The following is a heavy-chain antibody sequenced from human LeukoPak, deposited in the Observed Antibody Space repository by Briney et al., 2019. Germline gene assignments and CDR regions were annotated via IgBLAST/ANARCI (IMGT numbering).Heavy chain of an antibody. J-gene: IGHJ3*02. V-gene: IGHV1-2*02. CDR2: INPNSGGT. D-gene: IGHD6-19*01. Sequence: ASVKVSGKASGYTFTGYYLHWVRQAPGQGLEWMGWINPNSGGTNYAQRFQGRVTMTRDTSISTAYMELGSLRSGDTAVYYCARGSSSDWSVYDTFDIWGQGTMVTVSS. CDR1: GYTFTGYY. CDR3: ARGSSSDWSVYDTFDI.